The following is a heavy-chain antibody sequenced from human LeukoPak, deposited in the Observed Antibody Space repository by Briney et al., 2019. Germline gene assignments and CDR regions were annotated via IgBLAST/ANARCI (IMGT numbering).Heavy chain of an antibody. CDR3: ASSYSSDWYSRWIDY. Sequence: GGSLRLSCAASGFTFDDYAMHWVRQAPGKGLEWVSYISSSSSTIYYADSVKGRFTISRDNAKKSLDLQMNSLRAEDTAVYYCASSYSSDWYSRWIDYWGQGTLVTVSS. V-gene: IGHV3-48*01. CDR2: ISSSSSTI. D-gene: IGHD6-19*01. J-gene: IGHJ4*02. CDR1: GFTFDDYA.